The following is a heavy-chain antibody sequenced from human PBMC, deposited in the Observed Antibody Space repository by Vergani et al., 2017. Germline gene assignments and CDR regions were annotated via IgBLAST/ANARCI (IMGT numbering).Heavy chain of an antibody. V-gene: IGHV5-51*01. CDR1: GYSFTSYW. Sequence: EVQLVQSGAEVKKPGESLKISCKGSGYSFTSYWIGWVRQMPGKGLEWMGIIYPGDSDTRYSPSFQGQVTISADKSISTAYMELSRLRSDDTAVYYCARESVVVGATSFLGYWGQGTLVTVSS. D-gene: IGHD1-26*01. CDR3: ARESVVVGATSFLGY. J-gene: IGHJ4*02. CDR2: IYPGDSDT.